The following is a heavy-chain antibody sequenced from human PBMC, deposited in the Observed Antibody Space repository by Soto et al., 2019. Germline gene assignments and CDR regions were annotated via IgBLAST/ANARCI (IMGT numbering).Heavy chain of an antibody. Sequence: GESLKISCEGSGSSFTSYWIGWVRQMPGKGLEWMGIIYPGDSDTRYSPSFQGQVTISADKSISTAYLQWSSLKASDTAMYYCARLYREYYDTSAYQYFDYWGQGTLVTVS. V-gene: IGHV5-51*01. CDR1: GSSFTSYW. D-gene: IGHD3-22*01. CDR2: IYPGDSDT. J-gene: IGHJ4*02. CDR3: ARLYREYYDTSAYQYFDY.